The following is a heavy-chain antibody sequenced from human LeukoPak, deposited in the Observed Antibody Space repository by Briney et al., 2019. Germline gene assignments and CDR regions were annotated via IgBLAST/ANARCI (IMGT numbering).Heavy chain of an antibody. V-gene: IGHV3-9*01. CDR1: GFTFSSYS. CDR3: AKDMYYYDSSGYWDY. J-gene: IGHJ4*02. D-gene: IGHD3-22*01. Sequence: GGSLRLSCAASGFTFSSYSMNWVRQAPGKGLEWVSGISWNSGSIGYADSVKGRFTISRDNAKNSLYLQMNSLRAEDTALYYCAKDMYYYDSSGYWDYWGQGTLVTVSS. CDR2: ISWNSGSI.